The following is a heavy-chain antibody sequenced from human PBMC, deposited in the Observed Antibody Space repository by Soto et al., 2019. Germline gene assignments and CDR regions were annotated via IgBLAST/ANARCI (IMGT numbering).Heavy chain of an antibody. V-gene: IGHV1-69*02. CDR1: GGTFSSYT. CDR2: IIPILGIA. Sequence: QVQLVQSGAEVKKPGSSVKVSCKASGGTFSSYTISWVRQAPGQGLEWMGRIIPILGIANYAQKFQGRVTITAEKSTSTAYTELSSLRSADTAVYYCAILRVDTAMVTDYWGQGTLVTVSS. D-gene: IGHD5-18*01. CDR3: AILRVDTAMVTDY. J-gene: IGHJ4*02.